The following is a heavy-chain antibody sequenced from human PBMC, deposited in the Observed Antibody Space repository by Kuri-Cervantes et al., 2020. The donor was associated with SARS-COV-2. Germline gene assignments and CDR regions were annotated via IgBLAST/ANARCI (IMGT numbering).Heavy chain of an antibody. CDR1: GFTFSSYA. D-gene: IGHD7-27*01. CDR3: ARDPRAQLGISYYYYMDV. J-gene: IGHJ6*03. CDR2: ISYDGSNK. Sequence: LSLTCAASGFTFSSYAMHWVRQAPGKGLEWVAAISYDGSNKYYADSVEGRFAISRDNSKNTLYLQMNSLRAEDTAVYYCARDPRAQLGISYYYYMDVWGEGTTVTVSS. V-gene: IGHV3-30*09.